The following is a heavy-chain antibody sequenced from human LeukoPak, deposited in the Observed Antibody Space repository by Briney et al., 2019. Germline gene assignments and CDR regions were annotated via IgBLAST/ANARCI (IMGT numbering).Heavy chain of an antibody. Sequence: GGSLRLPCAASGFTFSSYAMHWVRQAPGKGLEYVYSSNGGSTYYANSVKGRFTISRDNSKNTLYLQMGSLRAEDMAVYYCARDLTGIVGASGYWGQGTLVTVSS. CDR2: SSNGGST. CDR3: ARDLTGIVGASGY. J-gene: IGHJ4*02. D-gene: IGHD1-26*01. CDR1: GFTFSSYA. V-gene: IGHV3-64*01.